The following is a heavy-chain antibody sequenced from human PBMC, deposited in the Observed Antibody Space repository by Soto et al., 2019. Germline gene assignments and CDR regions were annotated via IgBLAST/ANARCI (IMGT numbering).Heavy chain of an antibody. V-gene: IGHV1-3*01. CDR3: ARARDPYCSGGSCYATDV. CDR2: IYAGNGNT. Sequence: ASVKVSCKASGYTFTNYAIQWVRQAPGQRLEWMGWIYAGNGNTKYSQKFQGRVTITRDTSASTAYMALSSLRPEDTAVYYCARARDPYCSGGSCYATDVWGKGTTVTVSS. D-gene: IGHD2-15*01. J-gene: IGHJ6*04. CDR1: GYTFTNYA.